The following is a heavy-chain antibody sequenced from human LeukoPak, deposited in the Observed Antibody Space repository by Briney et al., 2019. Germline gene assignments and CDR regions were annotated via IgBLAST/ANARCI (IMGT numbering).Heavy chain of an antibody. V-gene: IGHV1-69*06. Sequence: GASVKVSFKASGGTFSIYAISWVRQAPGQGLEWMGGIIPIFGTANYAQKFQGRVTITADKSTSTAYMELSSLRSEDTAVYYCARDRASYSSSWYVGFGYWGQGTLVTVSS. CDR2: IIPIFGTA. D-gene: IGHD6-13*01. CDR3: ARDRASYSSSWYVGFGY. J-gene: IGHJ4*02. CDR1: GGTFSIYA.